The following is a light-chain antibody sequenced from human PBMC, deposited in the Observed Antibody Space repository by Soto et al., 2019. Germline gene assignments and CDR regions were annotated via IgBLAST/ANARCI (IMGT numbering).Light chain of an antibody. Sequence: EMVLTQSPATLSVSPGERATLSCRASQGVSSNLAWYQQKPGQAPRLLIYAASTRAAGIPARFSGSGSGTEFTLTISSLQAEDSAVYFCQQYNNWPTWTFGQGTKVDIK. CDR1: QGVSSN. J-gene: IGKJ1*01. V-gene: IGKV3-15*01. CDR2: AAS. CDR3: QQYNNWPTWT.